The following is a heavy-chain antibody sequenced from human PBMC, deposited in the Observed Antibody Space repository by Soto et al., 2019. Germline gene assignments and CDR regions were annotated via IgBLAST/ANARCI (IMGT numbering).Heavy chain of an antibody. Sequence: GGSLRLSCEASGFTLRNYAMTWIRQAPGKGLDWVSLISANDVGTYYAESVKTRFTISADQYRNTVYLQMDSLRADDTAIYDCAKATNDYNWDNRPPFDYWGQGIQVTVSS. CDR1: GFTLRNYA. J-gene: IGHJ4*02. V-gene: IGHV3-23*01. D-gene: IGHD1-20*01. CDR3: AKATNDYNWDNRPPFDY. CDR2: ISANDVGT.